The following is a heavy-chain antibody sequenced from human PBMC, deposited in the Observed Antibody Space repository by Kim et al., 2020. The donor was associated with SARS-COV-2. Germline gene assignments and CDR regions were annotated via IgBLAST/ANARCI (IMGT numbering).Heavy chain of an antibody. V-gene: IGHV4-59*08. J-gene: IGHJ4*02. CDR1: GGSISSYY. D-gene: IGHD3-9*01. CDR3: ARQSAGFDDILTGYYFDY. CDR2: IYYSGST. Sequence: SETLSLTCTVSGGSISSYYWSWIRQPPGKGLEWIGYIYYSGSTNYNPSLKSRVTISVDTSKNQFSLKLSSVTAADTAVYYCARQSAGFDDILTGYYFDYWGQGTLVTVSS.